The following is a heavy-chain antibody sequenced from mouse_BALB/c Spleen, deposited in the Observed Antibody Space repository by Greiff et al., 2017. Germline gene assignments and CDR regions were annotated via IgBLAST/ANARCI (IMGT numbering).Heavy chain of an antibody. Sequence: QVQLKQPGAELVKPGASVKLSCKASGYTFTSYWMHWVKQRPGQGLEWIGEIDPSDSYTNYDQKFKGKATLTVDKSSSTAYMQLSSLTSEDSAVYYCARRGLNPLFDYWGQGTTLTVSS. CDR2: IDPSDSYT. CDR3: ARRGLNPLFDY. CDR1: GYTFTSYW. J-gene: IGHJ2*01. V-gene: IGHV1-69*02. D-gene: IGHD1-3*01.